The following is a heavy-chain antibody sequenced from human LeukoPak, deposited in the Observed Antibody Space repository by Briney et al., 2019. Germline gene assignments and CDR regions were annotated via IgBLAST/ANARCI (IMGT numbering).Heavy chain of an antibody. J-gene: IGHJ5*02. D-gene: IGHD3-22*01. CDR2: IYYSGST. CDR3: ARSPNYYDSSGFWFDP. CDR1: GGSISSHY. V-gene: IGHV4-59*11. Sequence: SETLSLTCTVSGGSISSHYWSWLRQPPGKGLEWIGYIYYSGSTNYNPSLKSRVTISVGTSKNQFSLKLSSVTAADTAVYYCARSPNYYDSSGFWFDPWGQGTLVTVSS.